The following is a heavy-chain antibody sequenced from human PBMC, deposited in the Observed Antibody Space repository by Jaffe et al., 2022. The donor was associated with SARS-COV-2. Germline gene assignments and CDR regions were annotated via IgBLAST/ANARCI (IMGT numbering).Heavy chain of an antibody. V-gene: IGHV3-15*01. Sequence: EVQLVESGGGLVKPGGSLRLSCAASGFTFSNAWMSWVRQAPGKGLEWVGRIKSKTDGGTTDYAAPVKGRFTISRDDSKNTLYLQMNSLKTEDTAVYYCTTDLAAKSAYYYYYMDVWGKGTTVTVSS. D-gene: IGHD3-3*02. J-gene: IGHJ6*03. CDR2: IKSKTDGGTT. CDR1: GFTFSNAW. CDR3: TTDLAAKSAYYYYYMDV.